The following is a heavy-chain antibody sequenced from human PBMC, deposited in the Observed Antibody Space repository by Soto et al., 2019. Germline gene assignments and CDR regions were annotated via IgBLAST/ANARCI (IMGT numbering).Heavy chain of an antibody. CDR1: GGSISSRGDY. CDR2: IYYSGST. J-gene: IGHJ4*02. Sequence: SETLSLTCTVSGGSISSRGDYWSWIRQHPGKGLEWIGYIYYSGSTYYNPSLKSRVTISVDTSKNQFSLKLSSVTAADTAVYYCARVTVAAAGIDYWGQGTLVTVSS. D-gene: IGHD6-13*01. CDR3: ARVTVAAAGIDY. V-gene: IGHV4-31*03.